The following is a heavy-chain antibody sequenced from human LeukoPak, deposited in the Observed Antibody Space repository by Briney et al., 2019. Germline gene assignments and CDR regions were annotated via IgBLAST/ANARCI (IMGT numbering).Heavy chain of an antibody. V-gene: IGHV3-30*02. CDR2: IRYDGSNK. J-gene: IGHJ4*02. Sequence: GGSLRLSCAASGFTFSSYGMHWVRQAPGKGLEWVAFIRYDGSNKYYADSVKGRFTISRDNSKNTLYLQMNSLRAEDTAVYYCAKAETYDFWSGGYFDYWGQGTLVTVSS. D-gene: IGHD3-3*01. CDR3: AKAETYDFWSGGYFDY. CDR1: GFTFSSYG.